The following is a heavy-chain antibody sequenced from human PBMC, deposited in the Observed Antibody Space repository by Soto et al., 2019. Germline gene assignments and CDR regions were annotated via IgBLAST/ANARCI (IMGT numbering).Heavy chain of an antibody. CDR3: ARGAGSNHNHMDL. CDR2: MWYDGSLQ. CDR1: GYTLSSLG. V-gene: IGHV3-33*03. J-gene: IGHJ6*03. Sequence: QVQVVESGGGVVQPGGSLRLSCIASGYTLSSLGIHLVRQAPGKGLEWVAVMWYDGSLQYYSDSVRGRLTMSRNVSKNSVYVEMNSLRAEDTAVYYCARGAGSNHNHMDLWGRGTTVTVSS. D-gene: IGHD6-13*01.